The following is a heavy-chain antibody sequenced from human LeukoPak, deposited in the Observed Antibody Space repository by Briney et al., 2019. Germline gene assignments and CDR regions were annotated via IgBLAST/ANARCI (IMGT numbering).Heavy chain of an antibody. CDR3: ARQELGLLTDY. D-gene: IGHD3/OR15-3a*01. Sequence: PSETLSLTCTVSGGSTSSSSYYWGWIRQPPGKGLEWIGSIYYSGNTYYNPALKSRVTISVDTSKHQFSLELSSVTAADTAMYYCARQELGLLTDYWGQGTLVTVSS. CDR2: IYYSGNT. J-gene: IGHJ4*02. V-gene: IGHV4-39*01. CDR1: GGSTSSSSYY.